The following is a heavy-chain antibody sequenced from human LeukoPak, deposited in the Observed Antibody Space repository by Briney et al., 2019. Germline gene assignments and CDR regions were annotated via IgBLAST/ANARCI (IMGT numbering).Heavy chain of an antibody. CDR3: ARDGFGLVRSGWYNWFDP. D-gene: IGHD6-19*01. Sequence: PSETLSLTCTVSGGSISSSSYYWGWIRQPPGKGLEWIGSIYYSGSTYYNPSLKSRVTISVDTSKNQFSLKLSSVTAADTAVYYCARDGFGLVRSGWYNWFDPWGQGTLVTVSS. CDR2: IYYSGST. CDR1: GGSISSSSYY. J-gene: IGHJ5*02. V-gene: IGHV4-39*07.